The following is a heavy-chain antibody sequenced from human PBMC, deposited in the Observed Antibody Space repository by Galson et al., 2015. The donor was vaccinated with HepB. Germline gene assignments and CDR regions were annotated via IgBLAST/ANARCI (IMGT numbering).Heavy chain of an antibody. J-gene: IGHJ4*02. D-gene: IGHD6-19*01. CDR3: AKEKEFSGGWYFHYFDN. CDR2: ISGSGRST. Sequence: SLRLSCAASGFIFSNYAMSWVRQAPGKGLEWVSVISGSGRSTKFANSVKGRFTISRDNSKNTVFLQMNSLRAEDTAIYYCAKEKEFSGGWYFHYFDNWGQGTRVTVSS. V-gene: IGHV3-23*01. CDR1: GFIFSNYA.